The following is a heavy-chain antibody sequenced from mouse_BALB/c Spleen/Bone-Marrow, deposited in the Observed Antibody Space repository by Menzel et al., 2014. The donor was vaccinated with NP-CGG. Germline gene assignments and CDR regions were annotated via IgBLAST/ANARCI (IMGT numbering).Heavy chain of an antibody. D-gene: IGHD2-4*01. V-gene: IGHV5-6-3*01. J-gene: IGHJ3*01. CDR1: GFTFSNYG. Sequence: EVKLMESGGGLVQPGGSLKLSCAASGFTFSNYGMSWVRQTPDKRLEMIATINVNGDTTYHPDSVKGRFTISRDNVKNTLCLQMSSLKSEDTAMYYCARGYDYSSWFAYWGQGTLVTVSA. CDR3: ARGYDYSSWFAY. CDR2: INVNGDTT.